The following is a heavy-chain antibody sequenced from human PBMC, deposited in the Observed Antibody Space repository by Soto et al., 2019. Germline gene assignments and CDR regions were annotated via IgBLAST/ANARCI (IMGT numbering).Heavy chain of an antibody. V-gene: IGHV1-18*01. CDR2: ISAYNGNT. CDR1: GYTFTSYG. CDR3: ARYGGGRLPWEGTYYYYYMDV. Sequence: ASVKVSCKASGYTFTSYGISWVRQAPGQGLEWMGWISAYNGNTNYAQKLQGRVTMTTDTSTSTAYMELRSLRSDDTAVYYCARYGGGRLPWEGTYYYYYMDVWGKGTTVTVSS. D-gene: IGHD4-17*01. J-gene: IGHJ6*03.